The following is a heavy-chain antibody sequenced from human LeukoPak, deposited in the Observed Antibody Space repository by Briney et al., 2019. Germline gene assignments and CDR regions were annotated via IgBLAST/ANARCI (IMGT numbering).Heavy chain of an antibody. J-gene: IGHJ4*02. Sequence: SETLSLTCAVSGGSISSSNWWSWVRQPPGKGLEWIGEIYHSGSTYYNPSLKSRVTISVDRSKNQFSLKLSSVTAADTAVYYCARIAARGQYFDYRGQGTLVTVSS. CDR3: ARIAARGQYFDY. V-gene: IGHV4-4*02. D-gene: IGHD6-6*01. CDR1: GGSISSSNW. CDR2: IYHSGST.